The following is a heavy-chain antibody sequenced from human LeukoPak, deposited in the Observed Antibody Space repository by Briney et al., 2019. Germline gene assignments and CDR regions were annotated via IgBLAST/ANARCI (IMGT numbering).Heavy chain of an antibody. V-gene: IGHV4-4*02. CDR3: ARGGVAAGKRLLDP. D-gene: IGHD6-13*01. CDR1: GGSISSSNW. Sequence: PSGTLSLTCAVSGGSISSSNWWSWDRQPPGKGLEWIGEIYHSGSTNYNPSLKSRVTISVDKSKNQFSLKLSSVTAADTAVYYCARGGVAAGKRLLDPWGQGTLVTVSS. J-gene: IGHJ5*02. CDR2: IYHSGST.